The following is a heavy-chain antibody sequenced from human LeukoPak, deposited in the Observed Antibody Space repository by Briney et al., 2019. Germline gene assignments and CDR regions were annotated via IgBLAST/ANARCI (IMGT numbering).Heavy chain of an antibody. CDR1: GGSISSYY. CDR2: IYYSGST. J-gene: IGHJ5*02. CDR3: AREEGSGRYALGNWFDP. V-gene: IGHV4-59*01. Sequence: SETLSLTCTVSGGSISSYYWSWIRQPPGKGLEWIGDIYYSGSTNYNPSLKSRVTISVDTSKNQFSLKLSSVTAADTAVYYCAREEGSGRYALGNWFDPWGQGTLVTVSS. D-gene: IGHD6-19*01.